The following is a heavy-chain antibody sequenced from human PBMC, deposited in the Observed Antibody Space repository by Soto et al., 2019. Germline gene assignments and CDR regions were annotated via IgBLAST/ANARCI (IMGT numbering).Heavy chain of an antibody. CDR2: SNPSGGST. J-gene: IGHJ1*01. CDR1: GSTFASSY. D-gene: IGHD2-2*01. V-gene: IGHV1-46*01. CDR3: ARDSEDCSITSCREYFQL. Sequence: ASVKVSCKASGSTFASSYMDWVRQAPGQGLEWMGISNPSGGSTSYAQNFQGRVTMTRDTSTSTVYMELSSLRSEDTAVYYCARDSEDCSITSCREYFQLWGQGTPVTVSS.